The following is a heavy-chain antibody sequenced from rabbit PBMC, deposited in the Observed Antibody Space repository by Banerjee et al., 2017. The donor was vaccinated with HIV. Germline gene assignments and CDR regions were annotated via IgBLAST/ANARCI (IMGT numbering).Heavy chain of an antibody. CDR1: GFSLSNYN. J-gene: IGHJ4*01. CDR3: ARDYTSSSYGTYFHL. D-gene: IGHD1-1*01. CDR2: IDAGSSGST. Sequence: QEQLVESGGDLVKPGASLTLTCTVSGFSLSNYNMCWVRQAPGKGLEWIACIDAGSSGSTYYASWAKGRFTISKTSSTTATLQMTSLTAADTATYFCARDYTSSSYGTYFHLWGQGTLVTVS. V-gene: IGHV1S45*01.